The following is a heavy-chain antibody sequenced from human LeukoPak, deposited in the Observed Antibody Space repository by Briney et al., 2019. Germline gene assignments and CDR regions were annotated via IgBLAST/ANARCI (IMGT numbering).Heavy chain of an antibody. CDR1: GFTFSSYS. D-gene: IGHD4-17*01. V-gene: IGHV3-48*04. J-gene: IGHJ4*02. Sequence: GGSLRLSCAASGFTFSSYSMNWVRQAPGKGLEWVSYISGSSSIIYYADPVKGRFTISRDNAKNSLYLQMNSLRAEDTAVYYCARDDGDYAHPVDYWGQGTLVTVSS. CDR2: ISGSSSII. CDR3: ARDDGDYAHPVDY.